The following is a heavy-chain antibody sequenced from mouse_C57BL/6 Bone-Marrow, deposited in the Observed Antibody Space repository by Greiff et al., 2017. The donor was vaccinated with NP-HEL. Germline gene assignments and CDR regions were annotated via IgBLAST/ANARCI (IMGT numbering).Heavy chain of an antibody. V-gene: IGHV2-5*01. CDR1: GFSFTSYG. D-gene: IGHD2-4*01. Sequence: VQLQESGPGLVQPSQSLSITCTVSGFSFTSYGVHWVRQSPGKGLEWLGVIWRGGSTDYNAAFMSRLSITKDNSKSQVFFKMNSLQADDTAIYYCAKGDYDYPPFAYWGQGTLVTVSA. CDR2: IWRGGST. CDR3: AKGDYDYPPFAY. J-gene: IGHJ3*01.